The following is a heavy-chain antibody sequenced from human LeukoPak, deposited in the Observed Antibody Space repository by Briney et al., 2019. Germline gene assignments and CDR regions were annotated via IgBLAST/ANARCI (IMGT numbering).Heavy chain of an antibody. CDR1: GFTSSSYG. CDR2: ISESGGST. Sequence: AGGSLRLSCAASGFTSSSYGMTWVRQAPGKGLEWVSAISESGGSTYYADSVKGRSTISRDNSKNTLYLQMNSLIAEDTAVYYCARYGLAGSGRYHDASDIWGQGTMVTVSS. CDR3: ARYGLAGSGRYHDASDI. D-gene: IGHD3-10*01. J-gene: IGHJ3*02. V-gene: IGHV3-23*01.